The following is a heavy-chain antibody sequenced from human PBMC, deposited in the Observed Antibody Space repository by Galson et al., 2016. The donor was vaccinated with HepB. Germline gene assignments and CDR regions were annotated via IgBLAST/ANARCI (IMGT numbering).Heavy chain of an antibody. D-gene: IGHD5-18*01. V-gene: IGHV3-30*18. CDR1: GFTFSTYG. J-gene: IGHJ4*02. CDR3: AKDHGYSYGYLAY. Sequence: SLRLSCAASGFTFSTYGMHWVRQAPGKGLDWMAVVSYDQSNKYYADSVKGRFTISRDKSKNTLYLQMNSLRAEDTAVYYCAKDHGYSYGYLAYWGQGTLVTVSS. CDR2: VSYDQSNK.